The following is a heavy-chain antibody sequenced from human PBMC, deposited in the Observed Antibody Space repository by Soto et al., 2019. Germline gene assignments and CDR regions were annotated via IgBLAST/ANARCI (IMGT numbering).Heavy chain of an antibody. D-gene: IGHD2-2*02. CDR1: GGSISRSTYY. CDR3: ARQVPAAIRLGWFDP. CDR2: IYYSGST. Sequence: TLSLTCTVSGGSISRSTYYWGWIRQPPGKGLEWIGSIYYSGSTYYRPSLKSRVTISVDTSKNQCSLKLSSVTAADTAVYYCARQVPAAIRLGWFDPWGQGTLVTVSS. J-gene: IGHJ5*02. V-gene: IGHV4-39*01.